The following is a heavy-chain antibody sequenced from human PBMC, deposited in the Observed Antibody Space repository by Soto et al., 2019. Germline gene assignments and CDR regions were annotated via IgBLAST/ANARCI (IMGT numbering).Heavy chain of an antibody. CDR3: TRHGWDYYDSSGYDAFDI. J-gene: IGHJ3*02. D-gene: IGHD3-22*01. V-gene: IGHV3-73*01. Sequence: GGSLRLSCAASGFTFSGSAMHWVRQASGKGLEWVGRIRSKANSCATAYAASVKGRFTISRDDSKNTAYLQMNSLKTEDAAVYYCTRHGWDYYDSSGYDAFDIWGQGTMVTVSS. CDR1: GFTFSGSA. CDR2: IRSKANSCAT.